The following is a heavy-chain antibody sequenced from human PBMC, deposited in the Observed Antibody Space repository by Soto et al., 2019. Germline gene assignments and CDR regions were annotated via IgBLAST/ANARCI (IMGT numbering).Heavy chain of an antibody. D-gene: IGHD4-17*01. CDR3: AKDGSEDYGDYVYNYYMDV. CDR2: ISYDGSNK. CDR1: GFTFSSYG. J-gene: IGHJ6*03. Sequence: QVQLVESGGGVVQPXRSLRLSCAASGFTFSSYGMHWVRQAPGKGLEWVAVISYDGSNKYYADSVKGRFTIXXXXXXXXXXXXXXXXXXXXXXXYYCAKDGSEDYGDYVYNYYMDVWGKGTTVTVSS. V-gene: IGHV3-30*03.